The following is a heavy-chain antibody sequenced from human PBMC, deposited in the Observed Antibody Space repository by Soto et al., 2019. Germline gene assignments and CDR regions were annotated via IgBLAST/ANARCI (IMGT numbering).Heavy chain of an antibody. J-gene: IGHJ4*02. CDR1: GYTFTNYG. CDR2: FNPKNGNT. CDR3: ARVNFSEPFDS. D-gene: IGHD6-19*01. V-gene: IGHV1-18*01. Sequence: ASVKVSCKASGYTFTNYGINWLRQARGQGIEWMGWFNPKNGNTNYAQTFEGRLTLTTDTSTSTAFMELSNLRSDDTAFYYCARVNFSEPFDSWGQGTLVTVPQ.